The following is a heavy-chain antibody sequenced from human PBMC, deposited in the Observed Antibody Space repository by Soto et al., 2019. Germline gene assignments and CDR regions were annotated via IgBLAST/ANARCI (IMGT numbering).Heavy chain of an antibody. D-gene: IGHD4-4*01. Sequence: HLQLQESGPGLVKPSETLSLTCTVSGDSISSSSYYWGWIRQPPGQGLEWIGSIYYSGSTYYNPSLKSRVTTSADTSKNQFSLRLSSVTAEDTALYYCARHFGLHWGVDPWGQGTLVTVSS. CDR1: GDSISSSSYY. CDR2: IYYSGST. CDR3: ARHFGLHWGVDP. J-gene: IGHJ5*02. V-gene: IGHV4-39*01.